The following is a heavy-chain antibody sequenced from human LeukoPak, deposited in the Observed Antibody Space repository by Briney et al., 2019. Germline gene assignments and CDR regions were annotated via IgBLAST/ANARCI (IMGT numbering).Heavy chain of an antibody. Sequence: GGSLRLSCAASGFTFSSYGMHWVRQAPGKGLEWVAFIRYDGSNKYYADSVKGRFTISRDNSKNTLYLQMNSLRAEDTAVYYCAKDLMDDLWSGIDYWGQGTLVTVSS. D-gene: IGHD3-3*01. J-gene: IGHJ4*02. CDR1: GFTFSSYG. V-gene: IGHV3-30*02. CDR3: AKDLMDDLWSGIDY. CDR2: IRYDGSNK.